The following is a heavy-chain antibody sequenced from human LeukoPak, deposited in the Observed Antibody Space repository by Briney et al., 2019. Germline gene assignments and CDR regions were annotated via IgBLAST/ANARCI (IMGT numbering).Heavy chain of an antibody. CDR1: GGSISSSSYY. CDR2: IYYSGST. CDR3: ARDIRVVVAATYYFDY. Sequence: SETLSLTCTVSGGSISSSSYYWGWIRQPPGKGLEWIGSIYYSGSTYYNPSLKSRVTISVDTSKNQFSLKLSSVTAADTAVYYCARDIRVVVAATYYFDYWGQGTLVTVSS. J-gene: IGHJ4*02. D-gene: IGHD2-15*01. V-gene: IGHV4-39*07.